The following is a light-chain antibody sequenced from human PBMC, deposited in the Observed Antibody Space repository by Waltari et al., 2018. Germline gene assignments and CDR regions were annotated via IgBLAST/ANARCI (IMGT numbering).Light chain of an antibody. CDR2: DVS. CDR1: RNAVCGYNY. Sequence: HSALTQPASVSGSPAQSLTSPPHCTRNAVCGYNYCSLYQQHPGKAPKLMIFDVSYRPSGISNRFSGSKSGNTASLTISGLQAEDEADYYCSSYISSDTLELFGGGTSLTVL. CDR3: SSYISSDTLEL. V-gene: IGLV2-14*03. J-gene: IGLJ2*01.